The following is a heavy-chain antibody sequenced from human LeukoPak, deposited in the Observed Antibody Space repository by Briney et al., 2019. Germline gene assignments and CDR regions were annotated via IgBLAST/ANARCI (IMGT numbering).Heavy chain of an antibody. D-gene: IGHD3-22*01. Sequence: SETLSLTCTVSGGSISSSSYYWGWIRQLPGKGLEWIGSIYYSGSTYYNPSLKSRVTISVDTSKNQFSLKLSSVTAADTAVYYCARDPQIPADSSGYYYGNWFDPWGQGTLVTVSS. CDR2: IYYSGST. CDR1: GGSISSSSYY. CDR3: ARDPQIPADSSGYYYGNWFDP. V-gene: IGHV4-39*02. J-gene: IGHJ5*02.